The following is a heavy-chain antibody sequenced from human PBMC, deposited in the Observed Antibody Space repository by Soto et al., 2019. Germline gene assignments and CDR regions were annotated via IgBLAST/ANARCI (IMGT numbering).Heavy chain of an antibody. J-gene: IGHJ5*02. Sequence: QVQLQESGPGLVKPSETLSLTCTVPGGSISSYYWSWIRQPPGKGLEWIGYIYYSGSTNYNPSLKSRVTISVDTSKNQFSLKLSSVTAADTAVYYCARAGGYYDHPRVWFDPWGQGTLVTVSS. V-gene: IGHV4-59*01. CDR2: IYYSGST. CDR1: GGSISSYY. CDR3: ARAGGYYDHPRVWFDP. D-gene: IGHD3-22*01.